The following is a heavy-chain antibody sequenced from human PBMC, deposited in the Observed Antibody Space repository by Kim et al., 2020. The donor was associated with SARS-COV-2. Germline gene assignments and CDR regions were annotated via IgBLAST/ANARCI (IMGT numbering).Heavy chain of an antibody. CDR3: ANGPAAGKSYYYYGMDV. CDR2: ISGSGGST. V-gene: IGHV3-23*01. CDR1: GFTFSSYA. D-gene: IGHD6-13*01. Sequence: GGSLRLSCAASGFTFSSYAMSWVRQAPGKGLEWVSAISGSGGSTYYADSVKGRFTISRDNSKNTLYLQMNSLRAEDTAVYYCANGPAAGKSYYYYGMDVWGQGTTVTVSS. J-gene: IGHJ6*02.